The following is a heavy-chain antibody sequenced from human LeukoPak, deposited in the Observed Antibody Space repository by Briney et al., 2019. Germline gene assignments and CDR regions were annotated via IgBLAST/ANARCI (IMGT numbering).Heavy chain of an antibody. Sequence: SETLSLTCIVSGGSITTSNYFWGWIRQPPGKGLEWIGTIYYTGSTYYNPSLKSRVSISADTPKNQFSLKLISVTAADTAIYYCATRANAETWGQGTLVTVSS. CDR2: IYYTGST. V-gene: IGHV4-39*07. CDR3: ATRANAET. CDR1: GGSITTSNYF. J-gene: IGHJ4*02.